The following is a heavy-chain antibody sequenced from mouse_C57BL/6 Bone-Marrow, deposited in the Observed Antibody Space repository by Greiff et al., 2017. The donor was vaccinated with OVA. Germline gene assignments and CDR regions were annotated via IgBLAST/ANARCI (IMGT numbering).Heavy chain of an antibody. V-gene: IGHV1-18*01. CDR1: GYTFTDYN. J-gene: IGHJ3*01. CDR3: ARIEIYYDLSWFAY. CDR2: INPNNGGT. Sequence: VHVKQSGPELVKPGASVKIPCKASGYTFTDYNMDWVKQSHGKSLEWIGDINPNNGGTIYNQKFKGKATLTVDKSSSTAYMELRSLTSEDTAVYYCARIEIYYDLSWFAYWGQGTLVTVSA. D-gene: IGHD2-4*01.